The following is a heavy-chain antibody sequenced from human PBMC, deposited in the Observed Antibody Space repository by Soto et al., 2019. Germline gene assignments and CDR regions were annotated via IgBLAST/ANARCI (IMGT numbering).Heavy chain of an antibody. CDR2: ISSSSRSK. J-gene: IGHJ5*02. CDR1: ELTFSIYS. V-gene: IGHV3-21*01. D-gene: IGHD2-21*01. CDR3: ARDFAIQAGWFDP. Sequence: GGSLTLSCAACELTFSIYSMNWVRQAPGKGLEWVSSISSSSRSKYYADSVEGRFTISRDNAKNSLYLQMTSLRAEDTAVYYCARDFAIQAGWFDPWGQGTLVTVSS.